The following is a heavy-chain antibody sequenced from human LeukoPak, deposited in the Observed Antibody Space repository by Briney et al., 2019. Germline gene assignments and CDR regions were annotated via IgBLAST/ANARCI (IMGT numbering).Heavy chain of an antibody. D-gene: IGHD2/OR15-2a*01. CDR2: IIPIFGTA. Sequence: GASVKVSCKASGGTFSSYAISWVRQAPGQGLEWMGGIIPIFGTANYAQKFQGRVTITADKSTSTAYMELSSLRSEDTAVYYCARVAGPSMPTGGAFDIWGQGTMVTVSS. V-gene: IGHV1-69*06. J-gene: IGHJ3*02. CDR1: GGTFSSYA. CDR3: ARVAGPSMPTGGAFDI.